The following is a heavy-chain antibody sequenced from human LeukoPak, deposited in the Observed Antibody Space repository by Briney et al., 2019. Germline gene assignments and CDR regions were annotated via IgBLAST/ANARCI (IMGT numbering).Heavy chain of an antibody. CDR3: ARDRVAPFDY. J-gene: IGHJ4*02. V-gene: IGHV3-7*01. CDR2: IKEDGSEK. CDR1: GFTFSRHW. Sequence: PGGSLRLSCAASGFTFSRHWMSWVRQAPGEGPEWVANIKEDGSEKYCVDSVKGRFTISRDNAKNSLYLQMNSLRAEDTAVYYCARDRVAPFDYWGQGTLVTVSS. D-gene: IGHD2-15*01.